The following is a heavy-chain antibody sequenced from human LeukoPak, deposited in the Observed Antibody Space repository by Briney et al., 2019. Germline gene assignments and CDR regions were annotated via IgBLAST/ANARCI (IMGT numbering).Heavy chain of an antibody. Sequence: VGSLRLSCSASGFTFSSVWMSWVRPAPGKGLEWLSNIKQDGSEKYSVDSLKGPFTISRDKAKNSLYLQMRSLRAEDTAVYYCARQVSEYSYGFDYWGQGTLVTVSS. V-gene: IGHV3-7*01. CDR1: GFTFSSVW. D-gene: IGHD5-18*01. J-gene: IGHJ4*02. CDR2: IKQDGSEK. CDR3: ARQVSEYSYGFDY.